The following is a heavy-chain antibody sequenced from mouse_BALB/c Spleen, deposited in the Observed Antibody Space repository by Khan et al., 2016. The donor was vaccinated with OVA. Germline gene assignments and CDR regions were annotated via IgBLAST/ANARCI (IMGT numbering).Heavy chain of an antibody. CDR3: TSPNWFAY. V-gene: IGHV14-3*02. J-gene: IGHJ3*01. Sequence: VQLQQSGAELVKPGASVKLSCTGTGFNIKDTYMHWVKQRPEQGLEWIGRIDAAIGNTKYDPKFQGKATITSDTSSNTAYLQLSRLTSEETAVYYCTSPNWFAYWGQGTLVTVSA. CDR2: IDAAIGNT. CDR1: GFNIKDTY.